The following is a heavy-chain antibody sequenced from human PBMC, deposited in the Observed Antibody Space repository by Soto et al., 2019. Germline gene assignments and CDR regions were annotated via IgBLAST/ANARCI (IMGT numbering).Heavy chain of an antibody. J-gene: IGHJ4*02. CDR2: IFSNDEK. CDR3: ARIRLDYYDSSGYPDY. Sequence: QVTLKESGPVLVKPTETLTLTCTVSGFSLSNARMGVSWIRQPPGKALEWLAHIFSNDEKSYSTSLKSRLTNSKDNPKSQVVLTLTNMDPVDTATYYCARIRLDYYDSSGYPDYWGQGTLVTVSS. D-gene: IGHD3-22*01. CDR1: GFSLSNARMG. V-gene: IGHV2-26*01.